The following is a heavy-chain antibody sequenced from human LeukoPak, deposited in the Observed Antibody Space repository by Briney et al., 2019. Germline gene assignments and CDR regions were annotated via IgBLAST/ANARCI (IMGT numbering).Heavy chain of an antibody. D-gene: IGHD6-19*01. J-gene: IGHJ4*02. CDR2: IYHSGST. V-gene: IGHV4-30-2*01. CDR3: ARAEGIAVAGAWYDY. Sequence: SQTLSLTCAVSGGSISSGGYSWSWIRQPPGKGLEWIGYIYHSGSTYYNPSLKSRVTISVDRSKNQFSLKLSSVTAADTAVYYCARAEGIAVAGAWYDYWGQGTLVTVSS. CDR1: GGSISSGGYS.